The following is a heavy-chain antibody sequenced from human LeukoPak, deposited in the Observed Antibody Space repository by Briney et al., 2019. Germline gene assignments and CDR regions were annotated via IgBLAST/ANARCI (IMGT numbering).Heavy chain of an antibody. D-gene: IGHD6-19*01. CDR1: GYTFTSYD. J-gene: IGHJ1*01. CDR2: MNPNSGNT. V-gene: IGHV1-8*01. CDR3: AKEAIAVADDAEYFQH. Sequence: ASVKVSCKASGYTFTSYDINWVRQATGQGLEWMGWMNPNSGNTGYAQKFQGRVTMTRNTSISTAYMELSSLRSEDTAVYYCAKEAIAVADDAEYFQHWGQGTLVTVSS.